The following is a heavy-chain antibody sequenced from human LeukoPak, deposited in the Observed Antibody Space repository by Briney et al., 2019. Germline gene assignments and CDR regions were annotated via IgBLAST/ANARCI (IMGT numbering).Heavy chain of an antibody. CDR1: GFTFSQYA. J-gene: IGHJ4*02. Sequence: PGGSLRLSCAASGFTFSQYAMNWVRQAPGKGLEWVSTISGSGYNTYYADSVKGRFTISRDSSKNTLFLQMNGLRAEDTAVYYCAKEHDSSAHSNYWGQGTLVTVSS. CDR2: ISGSGYNT. D-gene: IGHD3-22*01. CDR3: AKEHDSSAHSNY. V-gene: IGHV3-23*01.